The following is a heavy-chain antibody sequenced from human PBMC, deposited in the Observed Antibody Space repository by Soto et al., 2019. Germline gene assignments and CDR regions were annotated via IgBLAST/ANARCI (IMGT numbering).Heavy chain of an antibody. CDR2: INPNSGGT. V-gene: IGHV1-2*04. Sequence: ASVKVSCKASGYTFTGYYMHWVRQAPGQGLEWMGWINPNSGGTNYAQKFQGWVTMTRDTSISTAYMELSRLRSDDTAVYYCARVGSRGSGDPWFAPWGQGTLVTVSS. D-gene: IGHD3-10*01. CDR3: ARVGSRGSGDPWFAP. J-gene: IGHJ5*02. CDR1: GYTFTGYY.